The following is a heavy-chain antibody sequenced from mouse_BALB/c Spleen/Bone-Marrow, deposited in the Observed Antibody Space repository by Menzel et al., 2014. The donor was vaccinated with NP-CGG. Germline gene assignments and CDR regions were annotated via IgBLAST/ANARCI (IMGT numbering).Heavy chain of an antibody. CDR2: IYPGISDT. D-gene: IGHD1-1*02. CDR3: TRSGNAMDY. J-gene: IGHJ4*01. V-gene: IGHV1-5*01. CDR1: GYTFTSYW. Sequence: AQLKESGTVLARPGASVKMSCKASGYTFTSYWMHWVKQRPGQGLEWIGAIYPGISDTSYNQKFKGKAKLTVVTSTSTAYMELSSLTNEDSAVYYCTRSGNAMDYWGQGTSVTVSS.